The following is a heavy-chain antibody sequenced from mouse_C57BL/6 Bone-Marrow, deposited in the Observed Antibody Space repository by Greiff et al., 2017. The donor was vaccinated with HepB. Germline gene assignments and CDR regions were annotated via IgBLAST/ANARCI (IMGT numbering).Heavy chain of an antibody. V-gene: IGHV10-1*01. Sequence: EVQGVESGGGLVQPKGSLKLSCAASGFSFNTYAMNWVRQAPGKGLEWVARIRSKSNNYATYYADSVKDRFTISRDDSESMLYLQMNNLKTEDTAMYYCVRCYGSSYWYFDVWGTGTTVTVSS. CDR2: IRSKSNNYAT. D-gene: IGHD1-1*01. CDR1: GFSFNTYA. CDR3: VRCYGSSYWYFDV. J-gene: IGHJ1*03.